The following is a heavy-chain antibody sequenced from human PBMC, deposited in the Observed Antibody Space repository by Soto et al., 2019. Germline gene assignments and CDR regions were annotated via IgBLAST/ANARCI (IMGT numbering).Heavy chain of an antibody. CDR3: ARDVDTSKDGLYYFDP. CDR1: GFAFTSST. J-gene: IGHJ5*02. V-gene: IGHV3-21*01. D-gene: IGHD5-18*01. CDR2: ISSSSSYI. Sequence: EVQLVESGGGLVKPGGSLRLSCAGSGFAFTSSTMNWVRQAPGRGLEWVSSISSSSSYIYYADSVKGRFTISRDNAKNSLYLQMTSLRAEDTAVYYCARDVDTSKDGLYYFDPWGQGTLVTVSS.